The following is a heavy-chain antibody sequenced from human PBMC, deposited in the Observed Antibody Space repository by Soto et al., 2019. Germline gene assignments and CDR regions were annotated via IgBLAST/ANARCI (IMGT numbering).Heavy chain of an antibody. V-gene: IGHV3-9*01. CDR2: INWNSGTI. Sequence: DVQLVESGGGLVQPGRSLRLSCAVTGFNFDDYALHWVRQAPGKGLEWVSGINWNSGTIGYADSVKGRFTVSRDNAKKSLYLQMDSLRAEDTAFYYCAKAVWSDYYAPVLDSWGQGTLVTVSS. J-gene: IGHJ4*02. CDR3: AKAVWSDYYAPVLDS. D-gene: IGHD3-3*01. CDR1: GFNFDDYA.